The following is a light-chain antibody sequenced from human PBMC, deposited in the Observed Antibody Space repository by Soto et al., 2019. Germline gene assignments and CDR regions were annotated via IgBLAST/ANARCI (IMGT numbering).Light chain of an antibody. J-gene: IGKJ4*01. CDR3: QHYNSYSNS. V-gene: IGKV1-5*03. Sequence: DIQMTQSPSTLSASVGDRVTITCRASQSISYWLAWYQQKPGRAPKLLIYKAYSLESGVPSRFSGSGSGTEFTLTISTLQPDDFATYYCQHYNSYSNSFGGGTKVEIK. CDR2: KAY. CDR1: QSISYW.